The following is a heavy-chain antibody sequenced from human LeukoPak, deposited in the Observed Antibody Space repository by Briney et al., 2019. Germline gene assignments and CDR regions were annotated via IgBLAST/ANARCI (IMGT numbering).Heavy chain of an antibody. J-gene: IGHJ3*02. CDR3: ARAYYDISTGREDAFDI. CDR1: GYTFTSYA. D-gene: IGHD3-9*01. Sequence: ASVKVSCKASGYTFTSYAMHWVRQAPGQRLEWMGWINAGNGNTKYSQKFQGRVTITRDTSASTAYMELSSLRSEDTAVYYCARAYYDISTGREDAFDIWGQGTMVTVSS. V-gene: IGHV1-3*01. CDR2: INAGNGNT.